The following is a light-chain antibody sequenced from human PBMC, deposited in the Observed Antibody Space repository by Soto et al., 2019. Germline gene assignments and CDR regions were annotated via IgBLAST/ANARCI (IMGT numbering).Light chain of an antibody. V-gene: IGKV3-11*01. CDR2: DVS. J-gene: IGKJ4*01. CDR1: QSVNIY. CDR3: QQRSSWPVT. Sequence: EIVLTQAPATLSLSPGERATLSSRASQSVNIYLAWYQQRPGQAPRLLIYDVSNRATGIPARFSGSGSGTDFTLTISSLEPEDFAVYYCQQRSSWPVTFGGGTKVEIK.